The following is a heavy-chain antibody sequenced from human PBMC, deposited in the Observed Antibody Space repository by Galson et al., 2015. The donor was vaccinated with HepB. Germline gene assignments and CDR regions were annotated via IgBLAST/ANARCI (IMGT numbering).Heavy chain of an antibody. CDR1: GDSISNGFS. CDR2: IYASGST. CDR3: VHGANWCDS. J-gene: IGHJ5*01. V-gene: IGHV4-30-2*06. D-gene: IGHD3-10*01. Sequence: TLSLTCAVSGDSISNGFSWSWIRQSPGKGLEWIGYIYASGSTSHNPSLNSRVTISVDGSKNQISLKLTSVTAADTAVYYCVHGANWCDSWGQGTLVTVSS.